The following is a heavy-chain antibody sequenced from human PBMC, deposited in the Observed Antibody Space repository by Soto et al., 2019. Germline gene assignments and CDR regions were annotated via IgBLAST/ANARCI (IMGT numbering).Heavy chain of an antibody. Sequence: PSETLSLTCTVSGGSISSSSYYWGWIRQPPGKGLEWIGSIYYSGSTYYNPSLKSRVTISVDTSKNQFSLKLSSVTAADTAVYYCANLIRDCISTSCYRDSYYYYGMDVWGQGTTVTVSS. CDR2: IYYSGST. CDR3: ANLIRDCISTSCYRDSYYYYGMDV. J-gene: IGHJ6*02. D-gene: IGHD2-2*01. V-gene: IGHV4-39*01. CDR1: GGSISSSSYY.